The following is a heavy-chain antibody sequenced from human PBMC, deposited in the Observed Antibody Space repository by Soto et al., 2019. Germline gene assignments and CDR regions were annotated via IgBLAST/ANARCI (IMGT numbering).Heavy chain of an antibody. V-gene: IGHV4-59*01. D-gene: IGHD3-22*01. CDR3: ALRSMAVVPEY. CDR2: LYYGRSA. Sequence: QVQLQESGPGLVKPSETLSLTCAVSGDSISSYYCMWIRQPPGKGLESIGYLYYGRSANYNPSLKSLVTLSVDTSTNPCSLTLSSMTAADTAVYYCALRSMAVVPEYWGQGTLVTVSS. J-gene: IGHJ4*02. CDR1: GDSISSYY.